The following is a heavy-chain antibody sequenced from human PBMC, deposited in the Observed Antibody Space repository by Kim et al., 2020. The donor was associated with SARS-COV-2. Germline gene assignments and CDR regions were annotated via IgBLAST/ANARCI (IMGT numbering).Heavy chain of an antibody. CDR1: GGSISSGGYY. D-gene: IGHD3-22*01. V-gene: IGHV4-31*03. Sequence: SETLSLTCTVSGGSISSGGYYWSWIRQHPGKGLEWIGYIYYSGSTYYNPSLKSRVTISVDTSKNQFSLKMSSVTAADTAVYYCARSRTYYYDSSGYPLFDYWGQGTLVTVSS. CDR2: IYYSGST. CDR3: ARSRTYYYDSSGYPLFDY. J-gene: IGHJ4*02.